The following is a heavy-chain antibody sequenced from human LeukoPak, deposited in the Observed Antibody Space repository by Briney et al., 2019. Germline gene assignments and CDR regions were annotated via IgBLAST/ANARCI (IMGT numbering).Heavy chain of an antibody. V-gene: IGHV3-30*02. Sequence: PGGSLRLSCAASGFTFSSYGMHWVRQAPGKGLEWVAFIRYDGSNKDYAGSVKGRFTISRDNSKNTLYLQMNSLRADDTAMYYCAKNDYGDQYFDYWGQGTLVTVSS. J-gene: IGHJ4*02. CDR1: GFTFSSYG. CDR3: AKNDYGDQYFDY. D-gene: IGHD4-17*01. CDR2: IRYDGSNK.